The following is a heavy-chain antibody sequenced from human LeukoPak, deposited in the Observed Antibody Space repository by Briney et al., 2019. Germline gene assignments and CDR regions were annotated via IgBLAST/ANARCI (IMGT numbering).Heavy chain of an antibody. Sequence: GGSLRLSCAASGFTFSTYVMNWVRQAPGKGLEWVSSISTSRSYIYYADSVEGRFTISRDNAKNSLYLQMNSLRAEDTAVYYCARVLGSGGAGDYWGQGTLVTVSS. J-gene: IGHJ4*02. D-gene: IGHD3-10*01. CDR1: GFTFSTYV. CDR2: ISTSRSYI. V-gene: IGHV3-21*01. CDR3: ARVLGSGGAGDY.